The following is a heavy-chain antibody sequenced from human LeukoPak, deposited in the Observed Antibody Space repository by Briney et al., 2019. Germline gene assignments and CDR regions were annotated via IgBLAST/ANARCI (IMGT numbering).Heavy chain of an antibody. CDR2: IYSGGST. V-gene: IGHV3-53*01. CDR1: GFTVSSNY. Sequence: PGGSLRLSCAASGFTVSSNYMSWVRQAPGKGLEWVSVIYSGGSTYYADSVKGRFTISRDNSKNTLYLQMNSLRAEDTAVYYCARGGYYYDSSGYYDAFDIWGQGTMVTVSS. D-gene: IGHD3-22*01. J-gene: IGHJ3*02. CDR3: ARGGYYYDSSGYYDAFDI.